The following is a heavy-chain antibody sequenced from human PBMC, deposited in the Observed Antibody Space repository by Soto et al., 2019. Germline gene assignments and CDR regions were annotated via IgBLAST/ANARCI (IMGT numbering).Heavy chain of an antibody. CDR2: MNPKSGGT. CDR3: KRDSKVDGGLSNSIPKGY. CDR1: GYTFTDYY. J-gene: IGHJ4*02. D-gene: IGHD6-19*01. V-gene: IGHV1-2*02. Sequence: GASVKVSCKASGYTFTDYYMHWVRQAPGQGLEWMGWMNPKSGGTEYAQKFQGRVTMNRGTSISTAYMELNWLTSDETAVYYCKRDSKVDGGLSNSIPKGYWGQANLVTVS.